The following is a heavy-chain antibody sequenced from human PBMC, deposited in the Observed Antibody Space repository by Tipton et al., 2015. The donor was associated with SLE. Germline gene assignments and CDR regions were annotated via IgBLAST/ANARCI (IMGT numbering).Heavy chain of an antibody. CDR1: GGSISRSSYY. CDR3: ARHGIAVAVGY. CDR2: INHSGST. V-gene: IGHV4-39*01. Sequence: TLSLTCTVSGGSISRSSYYWGWIRQPPGKGLEWIGEINHSGSTNYNPSLKSRVTISVDTSKNQFSLKLSSVTAADTAVYYCARHGIAVAVGYWGQGTLVTVSS. D-gene: IGHD6-19*01. J-gene: IGHJ4*02.